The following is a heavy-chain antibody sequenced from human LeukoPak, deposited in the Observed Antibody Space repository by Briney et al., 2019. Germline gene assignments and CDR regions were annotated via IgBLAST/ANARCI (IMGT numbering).Heavy chain of an antibody. D-gene: IGHD2-21*02. CDR3: ARDQEVVVTADNWFDP. J-gene: IGHJ5*02. V-gene: IGHV1-18*01. CDR2: ISAYNGNT. Sequence: ASVKVSCKASGYTFTSYGISWVRQAPGQGLELMGWISAYNGNTNYAQKLQGRVTMTTDTYTSTAYMELRSLRSDDTAVYYCARDQEVVVTADNWFDPWGQGTLVTVSS. CDR1: GYTFTSYG.